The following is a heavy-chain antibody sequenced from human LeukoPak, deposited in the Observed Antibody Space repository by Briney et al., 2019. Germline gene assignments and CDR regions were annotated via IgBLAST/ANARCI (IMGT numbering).Heavy chain of an antibody. D-gene: IGHD3-10*01. V-gene: IGHV3-48*03. CDR1: GFTFSSYE. CDR2: ISSSGSTI. CDR3: ARDIGFGEFNWFDP. Sequence: PGGSLRLSCAASGFTFSSYERNWVRQAPGKGLEWVSYISSSGSTIYYADSVKSRFTISRDNAKNSLYLQMNSLRAEDTAVYYCARDIGFGEFNWFDPWGQGTLVTVSS. J-gene: IGHJ5*02.